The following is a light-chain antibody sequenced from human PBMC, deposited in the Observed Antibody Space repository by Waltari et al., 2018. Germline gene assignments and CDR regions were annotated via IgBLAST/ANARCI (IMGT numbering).Light chain of an antibody. CDR2: EGT. V-gene: IGLV2-23*03. Sequence: QSALTQPASVSGTPGQSITISCHGSSSDVGTHNLVSWYQHHPDKVPTLILYEGTKRPSGISDRFSGSKSGNTASLTISGLQAEDEADYYCSSYAGRTTVFGTGTKVCVL. CDR3: SSYAGRTTV. J-gene: IGLJ1*01. CDR1: SSDVGTHNL.